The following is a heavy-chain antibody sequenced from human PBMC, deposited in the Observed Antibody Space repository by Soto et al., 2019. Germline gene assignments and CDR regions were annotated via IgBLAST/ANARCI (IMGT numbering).Heavy chain of an antibody. Sequence: GGSLRLSCEASGFPFSTYAMSWVRLAPGKGLEWVSSISSSSSYIYYADSVKGRFTISRDNAKNSLYLQMNSLRAEDTAVYYCARDQGSSSSANFDYWGQGTLVTVSS. CDR1: GFPFSTYA. CDR2: ISSSSSYI. J-gene: IGHJ4*02. D-gene: IGHD6-6*01. CDR3: ARDQGSSSSANFDY. V-gene: IGHV3-21*01.